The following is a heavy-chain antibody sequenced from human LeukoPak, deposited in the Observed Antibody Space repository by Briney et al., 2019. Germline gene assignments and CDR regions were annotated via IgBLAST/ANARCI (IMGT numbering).Heavy chain of an antibody. CDR3: ARILSSSWSFYYFDY. CDR1: GGSISSGGYY. Sequence: PSETLSLTCTVSGGSISSGGYYWSWIRQPPGKGLEWIGYIYHSGSTYYNPSLKSRVTISVDTSKNQFSLKLSSVTAADTAVYYCARILSSSWSFYYFDYWGQGTLVTVSS. D-gene: IGHD6-13*01. V-gene: IGHV4-30-2*01. J-gene: IGHJ4*02. CDR2: IYHSGST.